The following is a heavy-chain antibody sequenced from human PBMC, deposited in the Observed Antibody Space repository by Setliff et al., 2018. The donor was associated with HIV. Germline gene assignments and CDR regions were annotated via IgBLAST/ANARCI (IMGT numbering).Heavy chain of an antibody. CDR3: AREPAAIQGAYYYYYLDV. Sequence: SETLSLTCTVSIGSISSHYWSWIRQPAGKGLEWIGRIYTSGSTNYNPSLKSRVIISVDTSKDQFSLELSSVTAADTAVYYCAREPAAIQGAYYYYYLDVWGKGTAVTVSS. D-gene: IGHD2-2*02. V-gene: IGHV4-4*07. J-gene: IGHJ6*03. CDR1: IGSISSHY. CDR2: IYTSGST.